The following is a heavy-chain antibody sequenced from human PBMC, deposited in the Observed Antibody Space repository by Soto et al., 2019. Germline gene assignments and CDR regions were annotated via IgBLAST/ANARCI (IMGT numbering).Heavy chain of an antibody. D-gene: IGHD3-16*01. CDR3: ARSQRGRTAFTVDY. V-gene: IGHV4-61*01. CDR1: GDSVSNDNYY. J-gene: IGHJ4*02. Sequence: SETLSLTCAVSGDSVSNDNYYWSWIRQPPGKGLEWIGYIYYSGTTNYNSYLKSRLSLSVDMSKNQFSLTLASVTAADTAVYFCARSQRGRTAFTVDYWGQGALVTVSS. CDR2: IYYSGTT.